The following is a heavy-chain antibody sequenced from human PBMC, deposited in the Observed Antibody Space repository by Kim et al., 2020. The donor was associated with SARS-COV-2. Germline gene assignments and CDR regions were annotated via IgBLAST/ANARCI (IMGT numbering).Heavy chain of an antibody. CDR1: GGSISSGSYY. V-gene: IGHV4-61*02. Sequence: SETLSLTCTVSGGSISSGSYYWSWIRQPAGKGLEWIGRISISGSTNYNPSLKSRTTISVDTTKNQISLKLSSLTAADTAVYYCARDVVGDSRPFDYWGQGILVTVSS. J-gene: IGHJ4*02. CDR3: ARDVVGDSRPFDY. CDR2: ISISGST. D-gene: IGHD2-21*01.